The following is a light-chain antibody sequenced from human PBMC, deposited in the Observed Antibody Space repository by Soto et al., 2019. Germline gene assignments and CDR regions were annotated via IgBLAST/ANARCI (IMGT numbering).Light chain of an antibody. Sequence: QSALTQPRSVSGSPGQSVTISCTGTSSDVVSWYQQHPDKAPKLIIYYVSQRPSGVPDRFSGSKSGNTASLTISGLQAEDGADYYCCSSAGGFTWVFGGGTKLTVL. J-gene: IGLJ3*02. CDR3: CSSAGGFTWV. V-gene: IGLV2-11*01. CDR1: SSDV. CDR2: YVS.